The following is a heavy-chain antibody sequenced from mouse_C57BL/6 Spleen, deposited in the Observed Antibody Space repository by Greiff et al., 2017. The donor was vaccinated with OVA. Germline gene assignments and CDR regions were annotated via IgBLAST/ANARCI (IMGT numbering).Heavy chain of an antibody. CDR3: AREPPLGKDAMDD. D-gene: IGHD4-1*01. CDR1: GFTFSDYG. Sequence: EVQLVESGGGLVKPGGSLKLSCAASGFTFSDYGMHWVRQAPEKGLEWVAYISSGSSTIYYADTVKGRFTISRDNAKNTLFLQMTSLRSEDTAMYYCAREPPLGKDAMDDWGQGTSVTVSS. J-gene: IGHJ4*01. CDR2: ISSGSSTI. V-gene: IGHV5-17*01.